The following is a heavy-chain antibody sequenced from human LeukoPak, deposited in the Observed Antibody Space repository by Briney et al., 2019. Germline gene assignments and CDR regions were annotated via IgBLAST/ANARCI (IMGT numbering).Heavy chain of an antibody. D-gene: IGHD2-15*01. V-gene: IGHV3-30-3*01. CDR3: ARDPFHGGPDVCDI. CDR1: GFAFSVFD. CDR2: TSIDGNIR. Sequence: GTSLRLSCTASGFAFSVFDMHWARQAPGKGLEWVAVTSIDGNIRYYADSVKGRFIISRDNSKNTLYLQMNSLRPDDAAVYYCARDPFHGGPDVCDIWGQGTTVTVSS. J-gene: IGHJ3*02.